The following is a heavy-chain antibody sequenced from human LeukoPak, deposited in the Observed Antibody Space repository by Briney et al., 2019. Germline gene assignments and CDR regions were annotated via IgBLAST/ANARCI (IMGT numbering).Heavy chain of an antibody. CDR2: MNPNSGNT. D-gene: IGHD6-13*01. CDR1: GYTFTSYG. J-gene: IGHJ4*02. CDR3: ARGSSSSWYDLIDY. Sequence: GASVKVSCKTSGYTFTSYGIKWVRQATGQGLEWMGWMNPNSGNTGYAQRLQGRVTMTRDTSISTAYMELSSLGSEDTAVYYCARGSSSSWYDLIDYWGQGTLVTVSS. V-gene: IGHV1-8*01.